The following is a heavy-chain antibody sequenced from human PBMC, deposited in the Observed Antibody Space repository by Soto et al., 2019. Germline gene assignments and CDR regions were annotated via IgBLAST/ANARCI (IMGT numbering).Heavy chain of an antibody. J-gene: IGHJ4*02. CDR3: AKDEVVPAAIDY. Sequence: PGGSLRLSCTASGFTFSNYAMSWVRQAPGKGLEWVSAITRTDSTYYADSVKGRFTISRDNSKNTLYLQMNSLRAEDTAVYYCAKDEVVPAAIDYWGQGTLVTVSS. CDR1: GFTFSNYA. CDR2: ITRTDST. D-gene: IGHD2-2*01. V-gene: IGHV3-23*01.